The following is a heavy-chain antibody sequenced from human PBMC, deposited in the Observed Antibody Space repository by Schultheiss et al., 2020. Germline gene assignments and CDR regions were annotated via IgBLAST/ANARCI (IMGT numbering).Heavy chain of an antibody. CDR2: INHSGST. V-gene: IGHV4-34*01. D-gene: IGHD6-6*01. CDR1: GGSFSGYY. Sequence: SETLSLTCAVYGGSFSGYYWSWIRQPPGKGLEWIGEINHSGSTNYNPSLKSRVTISVDTSKNQFSLKLSSVTAADTAVYYCARRGRGPSSIAARGNYFDYWGKGTLVTVSS. CDR3: ARRGRGPSSIAARGNYFDY. J-gene: IGHJ4*02.